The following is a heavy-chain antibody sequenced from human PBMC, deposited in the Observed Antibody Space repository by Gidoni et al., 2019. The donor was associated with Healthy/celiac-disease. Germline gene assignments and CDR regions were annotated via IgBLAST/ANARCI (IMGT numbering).Heavy chain of an antibody. Sequence: EVQLLESGGGLVQPGGSLRISCAASGFTFSSYAMSWVRQAPGQGLEWVSAISGSGGSTYYADSVKGRFTISRDNSKNTLYLQMNSLRAEDTAVYYCAKDRSITIFGVASDAFDIWGQGTMVTVSS. V-gene: IGHV3-23*01. CDR2: ISGSGGST. CDR1: GFTFSSYA. CDR3: AKDRSITIFGVASDAFDI. D-gene: IGHD3-3*01. J-gene: IGHJ3*02.